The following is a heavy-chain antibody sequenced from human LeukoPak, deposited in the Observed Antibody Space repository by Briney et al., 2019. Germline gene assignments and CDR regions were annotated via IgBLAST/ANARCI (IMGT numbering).Heavy chain of an antibody. CDR2: TYYRSKWYK. CDR1: GDSVSSNSAA. V-gene: IGHV6-1*01. CDR3: ARGGGYGFQN. Sequence: SQTLSLTCAISGDSVSSNSAAWNWIRQSPSRGLEWLGRTYYRSKWYKGYAVSVRGRISINPDTSTNQFSLQLNSMTPDDTAVYYCARGGGYGFQNWGQGTLVTVSS. J-gene: IGHJ1*01. D-gene: IGHD3-22*01.